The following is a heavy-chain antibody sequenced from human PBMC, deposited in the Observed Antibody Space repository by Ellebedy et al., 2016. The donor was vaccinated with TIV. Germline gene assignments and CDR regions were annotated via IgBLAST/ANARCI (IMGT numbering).Heavy chain of an antibody. Sequence: ASVKVSCKASGYTFTSYAMHWVRQAPGQRLEWMGWINAGNGNTRYSQKFQNRVTITGDTSASTAYMELSSLRSEDTAVYYCARGGNGLLTIDWGQGTLVTVSS. V-gene: IGHV1-3*01. CDR3: ARGGNGLLTID. D-gene: IGHD2/OR15-2a*01. CDR1: GYTFTSYA. J-gene: IGHJ4*02. CDR2: INAGNGNT.